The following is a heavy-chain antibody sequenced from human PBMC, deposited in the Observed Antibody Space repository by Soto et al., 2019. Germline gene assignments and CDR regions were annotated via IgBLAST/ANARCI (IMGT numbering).Heavy chain of an antibody. D-gene: IGHD3-3*02. CDR3: ARSLLKVILPLGY. CDR2: INTLRGDT. CDR1: GYTFSGYY. V-gene: IGHV1-2*02. J-gene: IGHJ4*02. Sequence: QVQLVQSGAEVKKPGASVKVSCKASGYTFSGYYMHWVRQAPGQGLEWMGWINTLRGDTSFPQKFQGSLPLTSDTSIDTAFMEVRRLSSADPAIYYCARSLLKVILPLGYWGQGTLVSVSS.